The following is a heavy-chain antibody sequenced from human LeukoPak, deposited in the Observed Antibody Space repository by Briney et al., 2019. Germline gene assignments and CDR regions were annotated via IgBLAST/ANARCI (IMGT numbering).Heavy chain of an antibody. CDR1: GYTFTSYY. V-gene: IGHV1-46*01. D-gene: IGHD3-3*01. CDR3: ARGEASNDFWSGPYNWFDP. Sequence: ASVKVSCKASGYTFTSYYMHWVRQAPGQGLEWMGIIKPSGGSTSYAQKFQGRVTMTRDTSTSTVYMELSSLRSEDTAVYYCARGEASNDFWSGPYNWFDPWGQGTLVTVSS. J-gene: IGHJ5*02. CDR2: IKPSGGST.